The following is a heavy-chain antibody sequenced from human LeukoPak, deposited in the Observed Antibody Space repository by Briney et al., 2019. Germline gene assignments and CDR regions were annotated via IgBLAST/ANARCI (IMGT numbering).Heavy chain of an antibody. CDR3: ARVPVVTRYLDS. Sequence: GGSLRLSCAASGFTFTCCWMSWVRQTPGKGLEWVASIKQDGREKFYADSVKGRFTISRDNAKNSLYLQVNSLRAEDTAVYYCARVPVVTRYLDSWGQGVLVTVSS. J-gene: IGHJ4*02. CDR1: GFTFTCCW. CDR2: IKQDGREK. D-gene: IGHD4-23*01. V-gene: IGHV3-7*01.